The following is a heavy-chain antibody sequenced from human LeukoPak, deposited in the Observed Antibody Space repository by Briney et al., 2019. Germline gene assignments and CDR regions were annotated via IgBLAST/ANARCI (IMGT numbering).Heavy chain of an antibody. V-gene: IGHV1-2*02. J-gene: IGHJ6*02. CDR3: AREKWELLGREDYYYGMDV. CDR2: INPNSGGT. D-gene: IGHD1-26*01. Sequence: ASVTVSCKASGYSFTRYWMHWVRQAPGQGLEWMGWINPNSGGTNYVQKFQGRVTMTRDTSISTAYMELSRLRSDDTAVYYCAREKWELLGREDYYYGMDVWGQGTTVTVSS. CDR1: GYSFTRYW.